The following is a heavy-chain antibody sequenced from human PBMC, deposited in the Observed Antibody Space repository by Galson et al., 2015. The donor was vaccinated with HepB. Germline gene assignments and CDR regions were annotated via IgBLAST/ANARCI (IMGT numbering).Heavy chain of an antibody. D-gene: IGHD5-24*01. J-gene: IGHJ4*02. CDR1: GYTFTGNY. Sequence: SVKVSCKASGYTFTGNYMHWVRQAPGQGLEWMGRINPNSGGTNYAQKFQGRVTMTRDTSISSAYMELSRLRSDDTAVYYCAREASWLQLSGPDYWGQGTLVTVSS. CDR2: INPNSGGT. V-gene: IGHV1-2*06. CDR3: AREASWLQLSGPDY.